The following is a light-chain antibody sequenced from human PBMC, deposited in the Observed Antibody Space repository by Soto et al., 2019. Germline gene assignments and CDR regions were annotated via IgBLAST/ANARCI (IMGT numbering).Light chain of an antibody. CDR1: QSVLYSSNNKNY. CDR2: WAS. J-gene: IGKJ5*01. Sequence: DIVMTQSPDSLAVSLGERATINCKSSQSVLYSSNNKNYLAWYQQKPGQPPKLLIYWASTRESGVPDRFSGSGSGTDFTLEISRVETDDVGIYYCMQSTQLPPTFGQGTRLETK. CDR3: MQSTQLPPT. V-gene: IGKV4-1*01.